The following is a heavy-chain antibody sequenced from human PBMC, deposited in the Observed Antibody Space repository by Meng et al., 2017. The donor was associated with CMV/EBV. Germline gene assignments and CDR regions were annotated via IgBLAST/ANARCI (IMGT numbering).Heavy chain of an antibody. J-gene: IGHJ4*02. CDR1: GFTFSSYS. Sequence: GESLKISCAASGFTFSSYSMNWVRQAPGKGLEWVSSISSSSSYIYYADSVKGRFTISRDNSKNTLYLQMNSLRAEDTAVYYCAKDRVSQFDYWGQGTLVTVSS. CDR2: ISSSSSYI. D-gene: IGHD4-11*01. V-gene: IGHV3-21*01. CDR3: AKDRVSQFDY.